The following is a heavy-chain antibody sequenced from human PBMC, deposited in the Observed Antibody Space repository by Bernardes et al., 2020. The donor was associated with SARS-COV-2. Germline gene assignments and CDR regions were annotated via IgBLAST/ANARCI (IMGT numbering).Heavy chain of an antibody. D-gene: IGHD1-20*01. Sequence: GGSLRLSCAASGFSFSSYGMHWVRQAPGKGLEWVSTIWYDGSNERYADSVKGRFTISRDNSKNTLYLQMSSLRAEDTAVYYCARAGVTLAHQVSYFQDWGQGTLVPVSS. CDR1: GFSFSSYG. V-gene: IGHV3-33*01. J-gene: IGHJ1*01. CDR3: ARAGVTLAHQVSYFQD. CDR2: IWYDGSNE.